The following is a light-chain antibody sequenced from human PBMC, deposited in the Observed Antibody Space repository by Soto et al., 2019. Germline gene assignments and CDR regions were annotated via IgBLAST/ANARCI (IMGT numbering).Light chain of an antibody. CDR3: LLCFGGLWV. CDR1: SGAVTSGYY. Sequence: QAVVTQETSLTVSPGGTVTLTCASSSGAVTSGYYPNWFQQKPGQAPRPLIYSTNNKHSWTPARFSGSLLGGKAALTLSSVKPDDEAEYYCLLCFGGLWVFGGGTKRTVL. V-gene: IGLV7-43*01. J-gene: IGLJ3*02. CDR2: STN.